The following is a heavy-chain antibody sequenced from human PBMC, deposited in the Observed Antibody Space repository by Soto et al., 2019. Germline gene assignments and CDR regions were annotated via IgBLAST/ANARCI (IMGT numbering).Heavy chain of an antibody. Sequence: EVQLVESGGGLVQPGGSLKLSCAASGFNFRGSTVHWVRQASGKGLEWLGRIRNKTNNYATAYAASVKGRFTISREDSRNTAYRQMNSLKTEDTAVYYCATIAVHGTSAFDIWGQGTMVTVSS. V-gene: IGHV3-73*02. CDR1: GFNFRGST. CDR2: IRNKTNNYAT. CDR3: ATIAVHGTSAFDI. D-gene: IGHD6-19*01. J-gene: IGHJ3*02.